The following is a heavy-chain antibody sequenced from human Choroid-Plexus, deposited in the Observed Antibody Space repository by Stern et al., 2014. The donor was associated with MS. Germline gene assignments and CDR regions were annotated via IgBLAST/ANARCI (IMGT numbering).Heavy chain of an antibody. J-gene: IGHJ5*02. CDR3: AKDRQYLTYFFAH. CDR1: GFTFGSCA. V-gene: IGHV3-30*18. CDR2: VSYDGSNK. D-gene: IGHD2/OR15-2a*01. Sequence: MQLVESGGGVFQPGRPLRLSCVASGFTFGSCAMHWVRQAPGKGLEWVAGVSYDGSNKYYADSVKGRFTISRYNSQNTLYMQMSSLRPEDTAVYYCAKDRQYLTYFFAHWGQGSLVTVSS.